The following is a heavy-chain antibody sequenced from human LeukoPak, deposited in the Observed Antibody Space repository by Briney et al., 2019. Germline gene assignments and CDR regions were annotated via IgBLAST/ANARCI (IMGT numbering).Heavy chain of an antibody. CDR3: ARHWTPSIAAAGTKEYYFDY. D-gene: IGHD6-13*01. CDR1: GGSISSYY. Sequence: KSSETLSLTCTVSGGSISSYYWSWIRQPPGKGLEWIGYIYYSGSTNYNPSLKSRVTISVDTSKNQFSLKLSPVTAADTAVYYCARHWTPSIAAAGTKEYYFDYWGQGTLVTVSS. V-gene: IGHV4-59*08. J-gene: IGHJ4*02. CDR2: IYYSGST.